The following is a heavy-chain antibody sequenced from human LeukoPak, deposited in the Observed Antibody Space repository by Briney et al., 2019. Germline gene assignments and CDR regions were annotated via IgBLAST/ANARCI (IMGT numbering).Heavy chain of an antibody. CDR1: GGSISSYY. D-gene: IGHD6-13*01. CDR2: IYTGGST. CDR3: ARSYGSSWYKAH. J-gene: IGHJ4*02. Sequence: SETLSLTCTVSGGSISSYYWSWLRQPAGKGLEWIGRIYTGGSTYYNPSLESRVTISLDTSKNQFSLKLSSVTAADTAVYYCARSYGSSWYKAHWGQGTLVTVSS. V-gene: IGHV4-4*07.